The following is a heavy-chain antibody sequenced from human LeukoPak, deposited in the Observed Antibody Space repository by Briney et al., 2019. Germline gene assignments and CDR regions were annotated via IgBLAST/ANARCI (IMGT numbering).Heavy chain of an antibody. Sequence: TSSETLSLTCTVSGYPISSGYYWGRIRQPPGKGLEWIGSIYHSGSTYYNPSLKSRVTISVDTSKNQFSLRLSSVTAADTAVYYCAREMATGPFDYWGQGTLVTVSS. J-gene: IGHJ4*02. CDR3: AREMATGPFDY. V-gene: IGHV4-38-2*02. CDR1: GYPISSGYY. D-gene: IGHD5-24*01. CDR2: IYHSGST.